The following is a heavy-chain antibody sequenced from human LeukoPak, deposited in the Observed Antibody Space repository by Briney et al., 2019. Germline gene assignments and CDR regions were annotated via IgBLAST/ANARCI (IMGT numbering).Heavy chain of an antibody. V-gene: IGHV3-7*01. Sequence: GGSLRLSCVASGLTFSSFWMSWVRQAPGKGLEWVANIKQDGSEKYYVDSVVGRFTISRDNAKSSLYLQMNSLRAEDTAVYYCARVADSGYDPIFDYWGQGTLVTVSS. CDR2: IKQDGSEK. CDR1: GLTFSSFW. J-gene: IGHJ4*02. CDR3: ARVADSGYDPIFDY. D-gene: IGHD5-12*01.